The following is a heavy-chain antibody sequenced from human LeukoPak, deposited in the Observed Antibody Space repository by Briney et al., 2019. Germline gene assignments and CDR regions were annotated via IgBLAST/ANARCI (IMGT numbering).Heavy chain of an antibody. D-gene: IGHD6-13*01. CDR2: ISYDGSNK. V-gene: IGHV3-30*04. CDR3: ARDQDSSSWYFPNYYYGMDV. Sequence: GSLRLSCAASGFTFSSYAMHWVRQAPGKGLEWVAVISYDGSNKYYADSVKGRFTISRDNSKNTLYLQMNSLRAEDTAVYYCARDQDSSSWYFPNYYYGMDVWGQGTTVTVSS. J-gene: IGHJ6*02. CDR1: GFTFSSYA.